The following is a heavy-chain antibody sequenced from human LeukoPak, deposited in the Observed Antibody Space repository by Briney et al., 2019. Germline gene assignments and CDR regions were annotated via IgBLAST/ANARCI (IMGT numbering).Heavy chain of an antibody. CDR2: ISAYNGNT. V-gene: IGHV1-18*01. CDR3: ASSVARQQLAPDFDY. CDR1: GYTFTSYG. D-gene: IGHD6-13*01. J-gene: IGHJ4*02. Sequence: AASVKVSCTASGYTFTSYGISWVRQAPGQGLEWMGWISAYNGNTNYAQKLQGRVTMTTDTSTSTAYMELSSLRSEDTAVYYCASSVARQQLAPDFDYWGQGTLVTVSS.